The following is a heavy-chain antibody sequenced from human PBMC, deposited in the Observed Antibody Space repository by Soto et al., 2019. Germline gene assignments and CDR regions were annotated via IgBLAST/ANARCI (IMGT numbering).Heavy chain of an antibody. Sequence: ASVKVSCKASGYTFTSYYMHWVRQAPGQGLEWMGIINPSGDSTSYAQKFQGRVTMTRDTSTSTVYMELSSLRSEDTAVYYCARDSAVRLVAGAFDIWGQGTMVTVSS. CDR2: INPSGDST. J-gene: IGHJ3*02. CDR3: ARDSAVRLVAGAFDI. V-gene: IGHV1-46*03. CDR1: GYTFTSYY. D-gene: IGHD6-19*01.